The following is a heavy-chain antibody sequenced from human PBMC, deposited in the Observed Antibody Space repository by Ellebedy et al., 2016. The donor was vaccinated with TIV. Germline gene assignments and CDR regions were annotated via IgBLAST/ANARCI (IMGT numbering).Heavy chain of an antibody. CDR2: IYYSGST. CDR1: GGSISSGGYY. D-gene: IGHD3-16*01. CDR3: AREYYDYVWGSYRFDY. J-gene: IGHJ4*02. V-gene: IGHV4-31*03. Sequence: SETLSLXXTVSGGSISSGGYYWSWIRQHPGKGLEWIGYIYYSGSTYYNPSLKSRVTMSVDTSKNQFSLKLSSVTAADTAVCYCAREYYDYVWGSYRFDYWGQGTLVTVSS.